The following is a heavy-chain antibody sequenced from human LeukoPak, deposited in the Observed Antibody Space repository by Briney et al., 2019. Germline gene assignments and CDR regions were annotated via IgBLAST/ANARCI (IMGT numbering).Heavy chain of an antibody. CDR2: IYHSGST. D-gene: IGHD1-26*01. Sequence: PSQTLSLTCTVSGGSISSGGYYWSWIRQPPGKGLEWIGYIYHSGSTYYNPSLKSRVTISVDKSKNQFSLKLSSVTAVDTAVYYCASLPKGWELTFDYWGQGTLVTVSS. CDR1: GGSISSGGYY. CDR3: ASLPKGWELTFDY. J-gene: IGHJ4*02. V-gene: IGHV4-30-2*01.